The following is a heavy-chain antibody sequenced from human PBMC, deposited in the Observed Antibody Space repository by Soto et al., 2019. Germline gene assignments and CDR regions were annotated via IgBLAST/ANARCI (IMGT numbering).Heavy chain of an antibody. CDR1: GFTFSSYG. D-gene: IGHD7-27*01. J-gene: IGHJ3*02. CDR2: ISYDGSNK. Sequence: QVQLVESGGGVVQPGRSLRLSCAASGFTFSSYGMHWVRQAPGKGLEWVALISYDGSNKYYADSVKGRFTISRDNSKNTLYLQMNSLRTEDTDVYYCAKDLGHGGRGAFDIWGQGTRVTVSS. V-gene: IGHV3-30*18. CDR3: AKDLGHGGRGAFDI.